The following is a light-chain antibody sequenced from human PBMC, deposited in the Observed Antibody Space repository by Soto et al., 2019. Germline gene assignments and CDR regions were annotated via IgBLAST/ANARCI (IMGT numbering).Light chain of an antibody. V-gene: IGKV1-12*01. J-gene: IGKJ1*01. CDR2: GAS. CDR3: QQTSAFPRT. CDR1: RDISNS. Sequence: DIQMTQSPSSVSESVVDRLTITCRASRDISNSLAWYQQTPGKAPKLLLRGASSLHRGVPSRFSGGGAGTEFTLTISSLQPEDFATYYCQQTSAFPRTFGQGTKVDVK.